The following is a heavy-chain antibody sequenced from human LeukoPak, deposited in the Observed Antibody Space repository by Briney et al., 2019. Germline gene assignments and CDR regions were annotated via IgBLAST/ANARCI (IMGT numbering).Heavy chain of an antibody. CDR1: GFTFSNYW. CDR3: ARDPSSSGYYIPDKVFDY. Sequence: GGSLRLSCAASGFTFSNYWMSWVRQAPGKGLEWVANRKQDGSEKDYVDSVKGRFTISRDNAKNSLYLQMNSLRAEDTAVYYCARDPSSSGYYIPDKVFDYWGQGTLVTVSS. CDR2: RKQDGSEK. J-gene: IGHJ4*02. V-gene: IGHV3-7*01. D-gene: IGHD3-3*01.